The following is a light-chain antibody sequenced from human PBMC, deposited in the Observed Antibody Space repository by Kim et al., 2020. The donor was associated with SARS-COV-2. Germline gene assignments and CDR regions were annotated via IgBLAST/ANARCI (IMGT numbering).Light chain of an antibody. CDR3: SSFTPSNTWV. J-gene: IGLJ3*02. V-gene: IGLV2-14*03. Sequence: GQSFPIGCTGTSSDVGNYNYISWYQQPPGKAPKLVIYVVTQRPAEVSNRFAGSKSGNTASLTISGLQAEEEDDYYCSSFTPSNTWVFGGGTQLTVL. CDR2: VVT. CDR1: SSDVGNYNY.